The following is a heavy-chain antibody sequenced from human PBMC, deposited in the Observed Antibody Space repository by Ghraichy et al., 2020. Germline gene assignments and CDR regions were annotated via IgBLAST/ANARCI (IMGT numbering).Heavy chain of an antibody. CDR1: GYTFTDYY. Sequence: ASVKASCKASGYTFTDYYMHWVRQAPGQGLEWMGWISPNSGGTHFAQQFQGRVTMTRDTSITTAYMELSRLRSDDTAVYYCARDVDTIMVGWFDTWGQGSQVTVST. CDR2: ISPNSGGT. CDR3: ARDVDTIMVGWFDT. V-gene: IGHV1-2*02. D-gene: IGHD5-18*01. J-gene: IGHJ5*02.